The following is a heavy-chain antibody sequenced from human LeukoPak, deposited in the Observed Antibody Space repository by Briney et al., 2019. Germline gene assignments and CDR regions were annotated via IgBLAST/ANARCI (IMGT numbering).Heavy chain of an antibody. Sequence: GASVKVSCKASGYTFTSYYMHWVRQAPGQGLEWMGIINPSGGSTSYAQKFQGRVTMTRDTSTSTVYMELSSLRSEDTAVYYCARGDTYYDILTGYQEPRASGMDVWGQGTTVTVSS. CDR1: GYTFTSYY. CDR3: ARGDTYYDILTGYQEPRASGMDV. CDR2: INPSGGST. D-gene: IGHD3-9*01. V-gene: IGHV1-46*01. J-gene: IGHJ6*02.